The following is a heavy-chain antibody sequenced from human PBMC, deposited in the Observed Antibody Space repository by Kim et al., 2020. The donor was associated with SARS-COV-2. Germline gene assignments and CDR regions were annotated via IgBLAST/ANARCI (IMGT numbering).Heavy chain of an antibody. V-gene: IGHV3-33*06. Sequence: GGSLRLSCAASGFTFSSYGMHWVRQAPGKGLEWVAVIWYDGSNKYYADSVKGRFTISRDNSKNTLYLQMNSLRAEDTAVYYCAKGTLWFGELSAPDYWGQRTLFTLSS. CDR2: IWYDGSNK. CDR3: AKGTLWFGELSAPDY. D-gene: IGHD3-10*01. CDR1: GFTFSSYG. J-gene: IGHJ4*02.